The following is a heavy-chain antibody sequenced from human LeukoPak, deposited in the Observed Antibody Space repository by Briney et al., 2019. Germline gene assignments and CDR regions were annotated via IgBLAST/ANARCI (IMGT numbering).Heavy chain of an antibody. D-gene: IGHD2-2*01. J-gene: IGHJ3*02. CDR2: IYSGGST. CDR3: AREKRGTGYCSSTSCPDAFDI. CDR1: GFTVSSNY. Sequence: GGSLRLSCAASGFTVSSNYMSWVRQAPGKGLEWVSVIYSGGSTYYADSVKGRFTISRDNSKNTLYLQMNSLRAEDTAVYYCAREKRGTGYCSSTSCPDAFDIWGQGTMVTVSS. V-gene: IGHV3-53*01.